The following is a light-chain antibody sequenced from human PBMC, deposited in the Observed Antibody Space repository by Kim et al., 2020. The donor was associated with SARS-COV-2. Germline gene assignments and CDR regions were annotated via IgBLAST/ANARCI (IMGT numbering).Light chain of an antibody. CDR2: GKN. CDR3: NSRDSSGTHRG. CDR1: SLRSYY. Sequence: SSELTQDPAVSVALGQTVRITCQGDSLRSYYASWYQQKPGQAPVLVIYGKNNRPSGIPDRFSGSSSGNTASLTITGAQAEDEADYYCNSRDSSGTHRGFG. V-gene: IGLV3-19*01. J-gene: IGLJ3*02.